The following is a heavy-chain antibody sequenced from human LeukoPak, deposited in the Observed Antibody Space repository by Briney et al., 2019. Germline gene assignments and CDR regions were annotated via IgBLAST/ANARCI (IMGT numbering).Heavy chain of an antibody. J-gene: IGHJ5*02. Sequence: SETLSLTCTVSGGSISSSSYYWGWIRQPPGKGLEWIGSIYYSGSTYYNPSLKSRFTISVDTSKNQFSLKLSSVTAADTAVYYCARDLPNYVWGSYRHNWFDPWGQGTLVTVSS. V-gene: IGHV4-39*07. CDR1: GGSISSSSYY. CDR3: ARDLPNYVWGSYRHNWFDP. D-gene: IGHD3-16*02. CDR2: IYYSGST.